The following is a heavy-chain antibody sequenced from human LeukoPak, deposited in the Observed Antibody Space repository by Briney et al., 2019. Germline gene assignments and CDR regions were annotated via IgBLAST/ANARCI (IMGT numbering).Heavy chain of an antibody. CDR1: EFTFSN. Sequence: GGSLRLSCAASEFTFSNMNWVRQAPGKGLEWVSSISSSSKYIYYADSVKGRFTVSRDNAKNSLYLQMNSLRAEDTAMYYCAREPFWSGYYSNLHFDYWGQGTLVTVSS. V-gene: IGHV3-21*01. D-gene: IGHD3-3*01. J-gene: IGHJ4*02. CDR3: AREPFWSGYYSNLHFDY. CDR2: ISSSSKYI.